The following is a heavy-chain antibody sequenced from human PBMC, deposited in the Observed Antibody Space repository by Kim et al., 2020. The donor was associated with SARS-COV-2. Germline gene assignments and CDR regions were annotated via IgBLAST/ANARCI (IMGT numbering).Heavy chain of an antibody. D-gene: IGHD1-26*01. CDR2: SNAGRGDT. Sequence: ASVKVSCKASGFKFTEYGMHWVRQAPGQRLEWMGWSNAGRGDTRYSEKFQGRVAITRDTSASTVHLEVNGLTSEDTAVYYCARDPEPVVGATWSYGLDVWGQGTTVTVSS. J-gene: IGHJ6*02. CDR1: GFKFTEYG. CDR3: ARDPEPVVGATWSYGLDV. V-gene: IGHV1-3*01.